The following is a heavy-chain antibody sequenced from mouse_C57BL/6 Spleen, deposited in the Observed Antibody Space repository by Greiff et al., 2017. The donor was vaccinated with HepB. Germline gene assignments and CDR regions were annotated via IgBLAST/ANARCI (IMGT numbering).Heavy chain of an antibody. CDR3: ARADGYSWYFDV. J-gene: IGHJ1*03. V-gene: IGHV1-69*01. CDR2: IDPSDSYT. CDR1: GYTFTSYW. D-gene: IGHD2-3*01. Sequence: VQLQQPGAELVMPGASVKLSCKASGYTFTSYWMHWVKQRPGQGLEWIGEIDPSDSYTNYNQKFKGKSTLTVDKSSSTAYMQLSSLTSEDSAVYYGARADGYSWYFDVWGTGTTVTVSS.